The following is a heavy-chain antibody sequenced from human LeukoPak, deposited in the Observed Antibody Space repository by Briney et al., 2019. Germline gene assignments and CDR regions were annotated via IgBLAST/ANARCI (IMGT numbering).Heavy chain of an antibody. D-gene: IGHD3-3*01. CDR3: ARERYDHNSHYMDV. CDR2: IIPIFGTA. V-gene: IGHV1-69*06. Sequence: GASVKVSCKASGYTFTSYGISWVRQAPGQGLEWMGGIIPIFGTANYAQKFQGRVTITADKSTSTAYMELSSLRSEDTAVYYCARERYDHNSHYMDVWGKGTTVTVSS. J-gene: IGHJ6*03. CDR1: GYTFTSYG.